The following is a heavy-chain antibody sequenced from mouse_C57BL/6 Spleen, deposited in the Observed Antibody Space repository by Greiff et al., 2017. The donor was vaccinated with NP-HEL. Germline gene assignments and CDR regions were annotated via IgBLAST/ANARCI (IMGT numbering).Heavy chain of an antibody. CDR1: GYTFTSYW. CDR3: AKQLRPLYYFDD. CDR2: IDPSDSYT. Sequence: QVQLQQPGAELVMPGASVKLSCKASGYTFTSYWMHWVKQRPGQGLEWIGEIDPSDSYTNYNQKFKGKSTLTVDKSSRPAYMQLSSLTSEDSAVYYCAKQLRPLYYFDDWGQGTTLTVSS. D-gene: IGHD3-2*02. J-gene: IGHJ2*01. V-gene: IGHV1-69*01.